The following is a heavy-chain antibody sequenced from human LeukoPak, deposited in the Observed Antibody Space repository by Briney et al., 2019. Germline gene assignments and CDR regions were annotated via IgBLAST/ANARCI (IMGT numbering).Heavy chain of an antibody. D-gene: IGHD5-24*01. J-gene: IGHJ4*02. V-gene: IGHV3-13*01. CDR3: ARDLGYSSEDY. CDR2: IGTAGDT. Sequence: GGSLRLSCAASGFTFSTYDMHWVRQAPGKGLEWVSAIGTAGDTYYPASVKGRFTISRDNAEDSLYLYVNSLRADDTGVYYCARDLGYSSEDYWGQGTLVAVSS. CDR1: GFTFSTYD.